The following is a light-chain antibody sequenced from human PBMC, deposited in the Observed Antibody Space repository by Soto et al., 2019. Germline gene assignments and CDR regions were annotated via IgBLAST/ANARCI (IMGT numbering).Light chain of an antibody. J-gene: IGLJ2*01. CDR1: SSDICGHNY. CDR3: SSFTSTSTVI. Sequence: QSALTQPASVSGSLGQSITISCTGTSSDICGHNYVSWYQLHPGKAPKVLIFEVIKRPSGVSTRFSGSKSGNMASLTISGLRPEDEGDYYCSSFTSTSTVILGGGTKLTVL. V-gene: IGLV2-14*01. CDR2: EVI.